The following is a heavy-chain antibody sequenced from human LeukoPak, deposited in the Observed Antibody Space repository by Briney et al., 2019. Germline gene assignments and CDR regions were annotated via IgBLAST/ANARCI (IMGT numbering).Heavy chain of an antibody. D-gene: IGHD2-15*01. V-gene: IGHV4-39*01. Sequence: SETLSLTCTVSGGSISSSTYYWGWIRQPPGKGLEWIGSIYYSGSTYYNPSLKSRVTISVDTSKNQFSLKLSSVTAADTAVYYCARGHCSGGSCYWGYYFDYWGQGTLVTVSS. CDR2: IYYSGST. J-gene: IGHJ4*02. CDR3: ARGHCSGGSCYWGYYFDY. CDR1: GGSISSSTYY.